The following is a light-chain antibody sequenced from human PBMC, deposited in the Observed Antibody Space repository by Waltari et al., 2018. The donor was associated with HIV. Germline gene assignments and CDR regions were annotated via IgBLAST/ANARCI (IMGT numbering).Light chain of an antibody. V-gene: IGKV3-15*01. CDR1: QSVTYN. CDR2: GAS. Sequence: DIVMTQSPATLSVSPGESATLSCRASQSVTYNLAWYQQRPGQAPSLLIYGASTRATGIPARFSGSGSGTGFTLTISSLQSEDFAVYYCQQYNNWPFTFGPGTKVDIK. CDR3: QQYNNWPFT. J-gene: IGKJ3*01.